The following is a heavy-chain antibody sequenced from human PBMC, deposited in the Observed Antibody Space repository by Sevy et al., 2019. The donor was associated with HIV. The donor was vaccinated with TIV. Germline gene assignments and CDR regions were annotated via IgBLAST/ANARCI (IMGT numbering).Heavy chain of an antibody. D-gene: IGHD2-15*01. CDR2: IYHSGST. Sequence: SETLSLTCAVSGYSISSGYYWGWIRQPPGKGLEWIGSIYHSGSTYYNPSLKSRVTISVDTSKNQFSLKLSSVTAADTAVYYCARDQRGETYCSGGSCYSYGWFDPWGQGTLVTVSS. V-gene: IGHV4-38-2*02. CDR3: ARDQRGETYCSGGSCYSYGWFDP. CDR1: GYSISSGYY. J-gene: IGHJ5*02.